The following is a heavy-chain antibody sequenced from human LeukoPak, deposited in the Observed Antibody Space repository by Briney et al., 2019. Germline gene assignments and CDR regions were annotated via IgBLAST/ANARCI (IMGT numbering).Heavy chain of an antibody. CDR3: AKDSLAYCTSTSCFDFDF. D-gene: IGHD2-2*01. CDR2: IRVAGRKR. V-gene: IGHV3-23*01. CDR1: GFTFNSYA. Sequence: PGGSLRLSCAASGFTFNSYARSWVRQAPGKGLGWVSGIRVAGRKRHYADPVKGRFTISRDNSKNTLYLQMNSLRAEDTALYYCAKDSLAYCTSTSCFDFDFWGQGTLVTVSS. J-gene: IGHJ4*02.